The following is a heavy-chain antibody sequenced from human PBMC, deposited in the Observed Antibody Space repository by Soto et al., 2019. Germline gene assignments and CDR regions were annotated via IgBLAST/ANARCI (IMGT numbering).Heavy chain of an antibody. Sequence: QITLKESGPTLVKPTQSLTLTCSFSGFSLSASGVSVGWIRQPPGKALEWLGMIYWDDEKRYSPSLKDRLIITKDTSRNQVVLALSNIDPVDTATHFCAHGRGVPGGISWYSHYYMDVWGKGTTVTVSS. J-gene: IGHJ6*03. CDR2: IYWDDEK. V-gene: IGHV2-5*02. CDR1: GFSLSASGVS. CDR3: AHGRGVPGGISWYSHYYMDV. D-gene: IGHD3-16*01.